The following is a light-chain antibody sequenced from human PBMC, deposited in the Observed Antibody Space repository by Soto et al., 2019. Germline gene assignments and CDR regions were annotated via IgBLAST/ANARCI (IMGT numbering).Light chain of an antibody. CDR2: WAS. CDR1: QSALFNSNNKNY. CDR3: QQYYNIPTT. V-gene: IGKV4-1*01. J-gene: IGKJ1*01. Sequence: DIVMTQSPDSLAVSLGERATINCKSSQSALFNSNNKNYLAWYQQKPGQPPTLPIYWASTRESGVTDRFSGSGSGTDFTLTSSSRQAADGAVYYCQQYYNIPTTFGQGTKVEI.